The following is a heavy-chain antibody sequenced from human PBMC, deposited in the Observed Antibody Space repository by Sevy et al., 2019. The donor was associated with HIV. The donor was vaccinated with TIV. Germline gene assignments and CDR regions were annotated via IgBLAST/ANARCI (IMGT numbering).Heavy chain of an antibody. CDR1: GYTFTGYY. Sequence: ASVKVSCKAYGYTFTGYYMHWVRQAPGQGLEWMGWINPNSGGTNYAQKFQGRVTMTRDTSISTAYMGLSRLRSDDTAVYYCARVPAPLLWFGELFPGFDPWGQGTLVTVSS. CDR3: ARVPAPLLWFGELFPGFDP. J-gene: IGHJ5*02. V-gene: IGHV1-2*02. D-gene: IGHD3-10*01. CDR2: INPNSGGT.